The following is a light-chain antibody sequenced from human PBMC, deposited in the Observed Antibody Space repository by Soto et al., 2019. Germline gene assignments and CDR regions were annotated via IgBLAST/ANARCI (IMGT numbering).Light chain of an antibody. CDR1: SSNIGAGYD. Sequence: QSVLTQPPSVSGAPGQRVTISCTGSSSNIGAGYDVHWYQQLPGTAPKLLIYGNSNRPSGVPDRFSGSKSGTSASLAITGLQAEDEADYYCQSYDSSLSGNYVLGTGTKV. V-gene: IGLV1-40*01. CDR2: GNS. CDR3: QSYDSSLSGNYV. J-gene: IGLJ1*01.